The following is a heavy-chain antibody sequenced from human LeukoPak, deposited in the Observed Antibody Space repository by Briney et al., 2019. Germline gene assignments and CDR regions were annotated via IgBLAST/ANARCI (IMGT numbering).Heavy chain of an antibody. CDR2: INHSGST. CDR3: ARGRGWLQLGFGYYFDY. V-gene: IGHV4-34*01. Sequence: PSETLSLTCAVYGGSFSGYYWSWIRQPLGKGLEWIGEINHSGSTNYNPSLKSRVTISVDTSKNQFSLKLSSVTAADTAVYYCARGRGWLQLGFGYYFDYWGQGTLVTVSS. D-gene: IGHD5-24*01. J-gene: IGHJ4*02. CDR1: GGSFSGYY.